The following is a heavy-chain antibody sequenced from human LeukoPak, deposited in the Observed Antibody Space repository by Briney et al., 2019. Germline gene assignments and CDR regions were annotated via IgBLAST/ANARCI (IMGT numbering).Heavy chain of an antibody. D-gene: IGHD6-19*01. CDR1: GGSISSYY. V-gene: IGHV4-59*12. J-gene: IGHJ4*02. CDR3: ARDPGLAAVNPFDY. CDR2: IYYSGST. Sequence: PSETLSLTCTVSGGSISSYYWSWIRQPPGKGLEWIGYIYYSGSTNYNPSLKSRVTISVDTSKNQFSLQLNSVTPEDTAVYYCARDPGLAAVNPFDYWGQGTLVTVSS.